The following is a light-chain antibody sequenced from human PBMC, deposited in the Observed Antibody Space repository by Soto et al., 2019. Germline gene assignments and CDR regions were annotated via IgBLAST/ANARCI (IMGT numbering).Light chain of an antibody. Sequence: QSVLTQPASVSGSPGQSITISCTGTSSDIGAYNYASWYQQRPGKAPKLLIYDVTNRPSGISNRFSGSKSDNTASLTISGLQAEDEADYFCSSYTVSTTLLFGGGTKLTVL. CDR1: SSDIGAYNY. J-gene: IGLJ2*01. CDR2: DVT. V-gene: IGLV2-14*03. CDR3: SSYTVSTTLL.